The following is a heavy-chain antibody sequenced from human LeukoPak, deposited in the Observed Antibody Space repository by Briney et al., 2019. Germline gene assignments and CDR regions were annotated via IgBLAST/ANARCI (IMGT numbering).Heavy chain of an antibody. J-gene: IGHJ3*02. V-gene: IGHV5-51*01. CDR3: ASEGSQPDAAFDI. CDR1: GYSFPNYW. Sequence: PGESLKISCKGSGYSFPNYWIGWVRPRPGKGLEWMGIIYPANSDTRYSPSFQGQVNISADKSISTAYLQWSSLKASDTAMYYCASEGSQPDAAFDIWGQGTMVTVSS. CDR2: IYPANSDT.